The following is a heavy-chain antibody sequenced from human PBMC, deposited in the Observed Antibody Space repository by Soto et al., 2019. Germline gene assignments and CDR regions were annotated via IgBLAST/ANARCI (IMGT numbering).Heavy chain of an antibody. CDR2: ISASSSI. CDR1: GFPFSSSN. D-gene: IGHD5-18*01. Sequence: GGSLRLSCAASGFPFSSSNMNWVRQAPGKGLEWVASISASSSIYYADSMNGRFTISRDNAKSSLYLHMNDLRAEDTAVYYCARDDGGYRYGRRQYHFDSWGQGTLVTVSS. CDR3: ARDDGGYRYGRRQYHFDS. J-gene: IGHJ4*02. V-gene: IGHV3-21*01.